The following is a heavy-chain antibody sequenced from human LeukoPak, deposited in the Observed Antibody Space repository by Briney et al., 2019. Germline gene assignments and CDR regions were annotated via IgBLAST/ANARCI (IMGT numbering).Heavy chain of an antibody. CDR2: INPNSGGT. J-gene: IGHJ4*02. D-gene: IGHD6-13*01. CDR3: ARAPGYSSSWYDY. V-gene: IGHV1-2*04. Sequence: GASVNVSCKASGYTFTGYYMHWVRQAPGQGLEWMGWINPNSGGTNYAQKFQGWVTMTRDASISTAYMELSRLRSDDTAVYYCARAPGYSSSWYDYWGQGTLVTVSS. CDR1: GYTFTGYY.